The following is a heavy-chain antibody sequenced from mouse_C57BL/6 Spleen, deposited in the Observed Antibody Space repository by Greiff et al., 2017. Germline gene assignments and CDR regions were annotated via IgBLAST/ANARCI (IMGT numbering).Heavy chain of an antibody. CDR3: ARQRDYYGFDY. D-gene: IGHD1-1*01. Sequence: EVMLVESGGGLVQPGGSLKLSCAASGFTFSDYGMAWVRQAPRKGPEWVAFISNLAYSIYYADTVTGRFPISRENAKNTLYLEMSSLRSEDTAMYYCARQRDYYGFDYWGQGTTLTVSS. CDR2: ISNLAYSI. J-gene: IGHJ2*01. V-gene: IGHV5-15*01. CDR1: GFTFSDYG.